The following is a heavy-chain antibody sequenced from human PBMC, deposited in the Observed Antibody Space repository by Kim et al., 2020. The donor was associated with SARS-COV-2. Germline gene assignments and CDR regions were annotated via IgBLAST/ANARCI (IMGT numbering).Heavy chain of an antibody. CDR2: INTNTGNP. CDR3: ARDRVFGVATIIRWQTQYYYYGMDV. J-gene: IGHJ6*02. V-gene: IGHV7-4-1*02. D-gene: IGHD5-12*01. Sequence: ASVKVSCKASGYTFTSYAMNWVRQAPGQGLEWMGWINTNTGNPTYAQGFTGRFVFSLDTSVSTAYLQISSLKAEDTAVYYCARDRVFGVATIIRWQTQYYYYGMDVWAKGPRSPSP. CDR1: GYTFTSYA.